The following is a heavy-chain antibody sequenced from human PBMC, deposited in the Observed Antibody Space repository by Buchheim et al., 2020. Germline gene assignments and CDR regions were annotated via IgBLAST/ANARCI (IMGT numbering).Heavy chain of an antibody. D-gene: IGHD6-13*01. J-gene: IGHJ4*02. CDR3: AKDSSQYSSSWDNDY. CDR1: GFTFSSYG. V-gene: IGHV3-30*18. Sequence: QVQLVESGGGVVQPGRSLRLSCAASGFTFSSYGMHWVRQAPDKGLEWVAVISYDGSNKYYADSVKGRFTISRDNSKNTLYLQMNSLRAEDTAVYYCAKDSSQYSSSWDNDYWGQGTL. CDR2: ISYDGSNK.